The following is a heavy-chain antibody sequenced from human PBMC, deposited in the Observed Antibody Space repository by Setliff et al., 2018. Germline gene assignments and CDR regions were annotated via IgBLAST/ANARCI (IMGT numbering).Heavy chain of an antibody. CDR1: GYSISSGYI. Sequence: PSETLSLPCTPSGYSISSGYIWGWIRQPPGKGLEWVGNIGHTGSINYNPPLKSRLTISRDTSKNQVSLKLNSVTATDTAVYYCARDLGHGGDSDYWGQGILVTVSS. CDR3: ARDLGHGGDSDY. V-gene: IGHV4-38-2*02. CDR2: IGHTGSI. D-gene: IGHD2-21*02. J-gene: IGHJ4*02.